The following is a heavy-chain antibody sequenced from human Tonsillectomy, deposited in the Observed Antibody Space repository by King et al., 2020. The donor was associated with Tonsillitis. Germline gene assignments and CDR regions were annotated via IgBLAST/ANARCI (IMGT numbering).Heavy chain of an antibody. CDR2: ISYDGSEK. CDR1: S. D-gene: IGHD3-10*01. V-gene: IGHV3-30*02. CDR3: AKDRDASVNYSGSLDY. J-gene: IGHJ4*02. Sequence: SMHWVRQAPGKGLEGGAFISYDGSEKDYEDSVKGRFTISRDNSKNTLYLQMNSLRAEDTAVYYGAKDRDASVNYSGSLDYWCQGHLFTVSS.